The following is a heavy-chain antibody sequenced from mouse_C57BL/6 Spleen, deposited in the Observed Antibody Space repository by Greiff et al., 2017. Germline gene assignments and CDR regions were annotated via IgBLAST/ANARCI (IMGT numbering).Heavy chain of an antibody. CDR1: GYTFTSYW. D-gene: IGHD2-1*01. Sequence: QVQLQQPGTELVKPGASVKLSCKASGYTFTSYWMHWVKQRPGQGLEWIGNINPSNGGTNYNEKFKSKATLTADKSSSTAYMQLSSLTSEDSAVCYCARAGGNGNYVGPWCALGGRENVDTVS. J-gene: IGHJ3*01. CDR2: INPSNGGT. V-gene: IGHV1-53*01. CDR3: ARAGGNGNYVGPWCAL.